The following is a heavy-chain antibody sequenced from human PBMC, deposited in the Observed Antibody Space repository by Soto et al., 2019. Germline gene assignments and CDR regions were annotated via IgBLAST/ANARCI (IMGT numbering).Heavy chain of an antibody. Sequence: TSETLSLTCTVSGGSISSGGYYWSWIRQHPGKGLEWIGYIYYSGSTYYNPSLKSRVTISVDTSKNQFSLKLSSVTAADTAVYYCARASYYDSSGYQIWGQGTLVTVSS. CDR1: GGSISSGGYY. V-gene: IGHV4-31*03. CDR2: IYYSGST. D-gene: IGHD3-22*01. CDR3: ARASYYDSSGYQI. J-gene: IGHJ4*02.